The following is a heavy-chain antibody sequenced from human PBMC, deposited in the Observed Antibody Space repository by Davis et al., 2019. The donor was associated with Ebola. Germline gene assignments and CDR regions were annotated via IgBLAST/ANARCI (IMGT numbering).Heavy chain of an antibody. V-gene: IGHV4-59*12. CDR2: IYHSGST. CDR3: ARGGGGYCSSTSCYRYYGMDV. CDR1: GGSISSYY. Sequence: SETLSLTCTVSGGSISSYYWSWIRQPPGKGLEWIGYIYHSGSTYYNPSLKSRVTISVDRSKNQFSLKLSSVTAADTAVYYCARGGGGYCSSTSCYRYYGMDVWGQGTTVTVSS. D-gene: IGHD2-2*02. J-gene: IGHJ6*02.